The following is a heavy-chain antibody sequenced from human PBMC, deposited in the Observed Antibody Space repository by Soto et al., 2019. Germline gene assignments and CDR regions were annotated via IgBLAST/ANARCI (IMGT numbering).Heavy chain of an antibody. CDR2: ISSSSSVI. CDR1: GFILSDCA. J-gene: IGHJ6*03. CDR3: ARDLSWGSNWYYYMDV. D-gene: IGHD7-27*01. V-gene: IGHV3-48*01. Sequence: EVQLVESGGGLVQPGGSLRLSCATSGFILSDCAMNWVRQAPGKGLEWVSYISSSSSVIDYADSVKGRFTVSRDNAWTSLYLQMNSLRAEDTAVYYCARDLSWGSNWYYYMDVWGKGTTVTVSS.